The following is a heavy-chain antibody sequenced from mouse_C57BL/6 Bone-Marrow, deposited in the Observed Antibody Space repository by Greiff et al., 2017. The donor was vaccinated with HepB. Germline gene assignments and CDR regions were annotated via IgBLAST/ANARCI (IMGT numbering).Heavy chain of an antibody. V-gene: IGHV8-8*01. CDR1: GFSLSTFGMG. CDR2: IWWDDDK. J-gene: IGHJ2*01. CDR3: ARISLYYYGSTPGYFDY. D-gene: IGHD1-1*01. Sequence: QVTLKVSGPGILQPSQTLSLTCSFSGFSLSTFGMGVGWIRQPSGKGLEWLAHIWWDDDKYYNPALKSRRTISKDTSKNQVFLKIANVDTADTATYYCARISLYYYGSTPGYFDYWGQGTTLTVSS.